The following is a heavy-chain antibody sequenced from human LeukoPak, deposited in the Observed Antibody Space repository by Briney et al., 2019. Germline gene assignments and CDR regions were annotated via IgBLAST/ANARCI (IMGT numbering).Heavy chain of an antibody. J-gene: IGHJ5*02. CDR3: AGPPNAAMS. CDR1: GFAFSSYW. Sequence: GGSLSPACPASGFAFSSYWMHWVRQAPGKGLVWVSRINSDGSSTSYADSVKGRFTISRDNAKNTLYLQMNSLRAEDTAVYYCAGPPNAAMSWGQGTVALVSA. V-gene: IGHV3-74*01. D-gene: IGHD5-18*01. CDR2: INSDGSST.